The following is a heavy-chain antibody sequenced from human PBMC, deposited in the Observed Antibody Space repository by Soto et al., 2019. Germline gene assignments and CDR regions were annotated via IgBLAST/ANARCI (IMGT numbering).Heavy chain of an antibody. V-gene: IGHV3-66*01. CDR2: IYSGGST. CDR3: ARAKYDFWSGYPTYGMDV. Sequence: GGSLRLSCAASGFTVSSNYMSWVRQAPGKGLEWVSVIYSGGSTYYADSVKGRFTISRDNSKNTLYLQMNSLRAEDTAVYYCARAKYDFWSGYPTYGMDVWGQGTTVTVSS. J-gene: IGHJ6*02. CDR1: GFTVSSNY. D-gene: IGHD3-3*01.